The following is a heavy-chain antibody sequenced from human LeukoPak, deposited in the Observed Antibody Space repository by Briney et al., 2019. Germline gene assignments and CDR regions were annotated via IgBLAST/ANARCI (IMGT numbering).Heavy chain of an antibody. Sequence: GASVKVSCKASGYTFTSYGISWVRQAPGQGLEWMGRINPNSGGTNYAQKFQGRVTMTRDTSISTAYMELSRLRSDDTAVYYCARALEIKLGGYLYYFDYWGQGTLVTVSS. CDR3: ARALEIKLGGYLYYFDY. CDR2: INPNSGGT. CDR1: GYTFTSYG. D-gene: IGHD5-12*01. J-gene: IGHJ4*02. V-gene: IGHV1-2*06.